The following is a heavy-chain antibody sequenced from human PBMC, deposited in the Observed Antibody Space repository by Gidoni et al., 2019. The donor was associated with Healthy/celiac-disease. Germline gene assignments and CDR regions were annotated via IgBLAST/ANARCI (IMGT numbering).Heavy chain of an antibody. D-gene: IGHD3-16*02. J-gene: IGHJ4*02. V-gene: IGHV3-9*01. CDR2: ISWNSGSI. Sequence: EVQLVESGGGLVQPGRSLRLSCAASGFTFDDYAMHWVRQAPGKGLEWVSGISWNSGSIGYADSVKGRFTISRDNAKNSLYLQMNSLRAEDTALYYCAKAFREGGRIRLGELSLGYWGQGTLVTVSS. CDR1: GFTFDDYA. CDR3: AKAFREGGRIRLGELSLGY.